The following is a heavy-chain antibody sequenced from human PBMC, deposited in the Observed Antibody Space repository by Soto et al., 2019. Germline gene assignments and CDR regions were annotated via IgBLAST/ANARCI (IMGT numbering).Heavy chain of an antibody. CDR3: ACGHDYGDYGGLETEYFQH. CDR2: ISSSSSYI. Sequence: GGSLRLSCAASGFTFSSYSMNWVRQAPGKGLEWVSSISSSSSYIYYADSVKGRFTISRDNAKNSLYLQMNSLRAEDTAVYYCACGHDYGDYGGLETEYFQHWGQGTLVTVSS. D-gene: IGHD4-17*01. J-gene: IGHJ1*01. V-gene: IGHV3-21*01. CDR1: GFTFSSYS.